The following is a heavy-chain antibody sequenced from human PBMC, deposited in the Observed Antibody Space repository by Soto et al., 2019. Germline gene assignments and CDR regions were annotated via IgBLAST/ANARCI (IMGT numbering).Heavy chain of an antibody. D-gene: IGHD5-18*01. CDR2: IYYSGST. Sequence: TLSLTCTVSGCSISSGGYYLSCIRQHPGKGLEWIGYIYYSGSTYYNPSLKSRVTISVDTSKNQFSLKLSSVTAADTAVYYCARDRGYSYGRNWFEPLGQGTLVNVSS. V-gene: IGHV4-31*03. J-gene: IGHJ5*02. CDR3: ARDRGYSYGRNWFEP. CDR1: GCSISSGGYY.